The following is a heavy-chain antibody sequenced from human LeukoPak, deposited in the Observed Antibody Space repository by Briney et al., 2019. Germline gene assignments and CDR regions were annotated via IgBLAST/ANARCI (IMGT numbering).Heavy chain of an antibody. CDR3: AKRGIVIRAVIIVGFRKEAYYFDY. V-gene: IGHV3-72*01. D-gene: IGHD3-10*01. Sequence: PGGSLSLSCAASGFTFTDFFMDWVRLTPGKGLEWIGRSRNKARSYSAEYAASVQGRFTISRDESKNSLYLQMNSLRAEDTAVYFCAKRGIVIRAVIIVGFRKEAYYFDYWGQGALVTVSS. J-gene: IGHJ4*02. CDR2: SRNKARSYSA. CDR1: GFTFTDFF.